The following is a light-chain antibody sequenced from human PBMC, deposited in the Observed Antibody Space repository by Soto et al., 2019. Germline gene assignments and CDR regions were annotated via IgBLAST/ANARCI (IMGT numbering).Light chain of an antibody. CDR3: SSYAGTNNLV. CDR2: EVS. Sequence: QSVLTQPPSASGSPGQSVTISCTGTSSDVGGYNYVSWYQLHPGTAPKLMIYEVSERPSGVPDRFSGSKSGNTASLTVSGLQAEDEADYYCSSYAGTNNLVFGGGTKLTVL. J-gene: IGLJ2*01. V-gene: IGLV2-8*01. CDR1: SSDVGGYNY.